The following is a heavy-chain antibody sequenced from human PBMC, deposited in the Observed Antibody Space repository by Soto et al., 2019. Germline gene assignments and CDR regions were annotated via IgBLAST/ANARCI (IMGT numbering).Heavy chain of an antibody. Sequence: GGSLSLSCAASGFPFSHYWMHWVRQTPGKGLVWVSRINPAGTITNYADSVKGRFTISRDNAKNTLYLQMSSLRVEDTALYYCVCFECGRTAVVTAMEANGYWGQGTLVTVSS. CDR1: GFPFSHYW. J-gene: IGHJ4*02. CDR3: VCFECGRTAVVTAMEANGY. D-gene: IGHD2-21*02. V-gene: IGHV3-74*01. CDR2: INPAGTIT.